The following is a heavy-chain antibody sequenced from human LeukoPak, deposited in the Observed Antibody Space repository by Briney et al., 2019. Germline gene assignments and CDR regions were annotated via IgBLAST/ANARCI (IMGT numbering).Heavy chain of an antibody. CDR2: ISAYNGNT. J-gene: IGHJ6*03. V-gene: IGHV1-18*01. CDR1: GYTFTSYA. Sequence: ASVKVSCKASGYTFTSYAISWVQQAPGQGLEWMGRISAYNGNTNYAQKIQGRVTMTPDTSTSTAYMELRSLRSDDTAVYYCARVWGRIQLLAAFYMDVWGKGTTVTVSS. D-gene: IGHD5-18*01. CDR3: ARVWGRIQLLAAFYMDV.